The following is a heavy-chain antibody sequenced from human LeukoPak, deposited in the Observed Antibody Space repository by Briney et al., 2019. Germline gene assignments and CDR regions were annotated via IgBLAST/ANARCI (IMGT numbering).Heavy chain of an antibody. J-gene: IGHJ6*02. CDR1: GFTFGDWW. CDR3: ARGHYGLDV. CDR2: ISPDGSDR. V-gene: IGHV3-7*01. Sequence: GGSLRLPCPASGFTFGDWWMSWVRQAPGKGLEWVSYISPDGSDRYYVDSVKGRFTVSRDNAKNSVYMEINSLRVEDTAVYYCARGHYGLDVWGQGTTVTVSS.